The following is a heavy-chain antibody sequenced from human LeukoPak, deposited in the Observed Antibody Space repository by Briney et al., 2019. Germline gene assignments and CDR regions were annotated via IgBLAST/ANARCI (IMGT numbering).Heavy chain of an antibody. D-gene: IGHD6-19*01. J-gene: IGHJ3*02. CDR3: AKTNSGWPTWGAFDI. CDR1: GFTFDDYA. Sequence: PGGSLRLSCAASGFTFDDYAMHWVRQAPGKGLEWVSGISWNSGSIGYADSVKGRFTISRDNAKNSLYLQMNSLRAEDTALYYCAKTNSGWPTWGAFDIWGQGTMVTVSS. CDR2: ISWNSGSI. V-gene: IGHV3-9*01.